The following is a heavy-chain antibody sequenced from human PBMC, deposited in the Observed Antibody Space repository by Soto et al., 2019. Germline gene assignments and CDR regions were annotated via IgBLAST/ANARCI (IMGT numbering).Heavy chain of an antibody. CDR1: GYTFTNYY. V-gene: IGHV1-46*03. D-gene: IGHD3-16*01. CDR2: INPSGGGP. Sequence: QVQLMQSGAEVKQPGASVKVSCKASGYTFTNYYMHWVRQVPGQGLEWMGIINPSGGGPAHAQNFRGRLTTTRDTSTTTIYMELNSLRSEDTAVYFCARSYMGGDGALDVWGQGTMVTVSS. J-gene: IGHJ3*01. CDR3: ARSYMGGDGALDV.